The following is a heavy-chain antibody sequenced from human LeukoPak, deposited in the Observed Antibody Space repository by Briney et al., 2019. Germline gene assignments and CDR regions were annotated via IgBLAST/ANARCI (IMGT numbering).Heavy chain of an antibody. CDR2: IRYDGSNK. V-gene: IGHV3-30*02. CDR3: AKEERAVPRN. D-gene: IGHD6-19*01. J-gene: IGHJ4*02. Sequence: PGGSLRLSCAASGFTFSSYGMHWGRQAPGKGLEWVAFIRYDGSNKYYADSVKGRFTISRDNSKNTLYLQMNSLRAEDTAVYYCAKEERAVPRNWGQGTLVTVSS. CDR1: GFTFSSYG.